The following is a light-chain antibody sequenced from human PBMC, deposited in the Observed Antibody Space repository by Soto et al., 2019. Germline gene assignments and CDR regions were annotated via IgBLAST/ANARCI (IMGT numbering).Light chain of an antibody. Sequence: MTQSPSTLSGSVGDRVTITCRASQSVSSDLAWYHQKPGQAPRLLIYGASTRATGIPARFSGSGSGTEFTLTINSLQSEDFAVYYCQQYNTWPRTFGQGTKVEIK. CDR2: GAS. CDR1: QSVSSD. V-gene: IGKV3-15*01. CDR3: QQYNTWPRT. J-gene: IGKJ1*01.